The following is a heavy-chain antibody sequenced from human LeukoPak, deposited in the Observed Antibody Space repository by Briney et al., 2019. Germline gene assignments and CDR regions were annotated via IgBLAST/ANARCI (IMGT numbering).Heavy chain of an antibody. CDR2: ISSSSSYI. V-gene: IGHV3-21*01. J-gene: IGHJ4*02. D-gene: IGHD4-17*01. CDR1: GFTFSSYS. CDR3: ARDRLAFDDGFDY. Sequence: PGGSLRLSCAASGFTFSSYSMNWVRQAPGKGLEWVSSISSSSSYIYYADSVKGRFTISRDNAKNSLYLQMNSLRAEDTAVYYCARDRLAFDDGFDYWGPGTLVTVSS.